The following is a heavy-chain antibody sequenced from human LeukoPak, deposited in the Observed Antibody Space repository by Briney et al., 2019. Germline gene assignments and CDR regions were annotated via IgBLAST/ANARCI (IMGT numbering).Heavy chain of an antibody. CDR2: ISAYNGNT. V-gene: IGHV1-18*01. Sequence: ASVKVSCKASGYTFTNHAVNWVRQAPGQGLEWMGWISAYNGNTNYAQKLQGRVTMTTDTSTSTAYMELRSLKSDDTAVYYCARGNYHGSGSPDYWGQGTLVTVSS. J-gene: IGHJ4*02. CDR3: ARGNYHGSGSPDY. CDR1: GYTFTNHA. D-gene: IGHD3-10*01.